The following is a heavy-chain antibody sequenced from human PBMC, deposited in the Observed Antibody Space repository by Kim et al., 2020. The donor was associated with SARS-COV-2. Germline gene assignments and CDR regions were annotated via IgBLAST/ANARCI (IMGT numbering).Heavy chain of an antibody. Sequence: YDPSLKSRSTISVDKSNNPFSLKLSSVTAADTAVYYCARLEAVAGHLFDYWGQGTLVTVSS. CDR3: ARLEAVAGHLFDY. D-gene: IGHD6-19*01. J-gene: IGHJ4*02. V-gene: IGHV4-4*02.